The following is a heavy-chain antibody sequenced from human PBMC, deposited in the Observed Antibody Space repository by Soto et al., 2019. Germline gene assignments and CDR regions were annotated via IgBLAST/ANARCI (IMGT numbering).Heavy chain of an antibody. Sequence: SVKVSCKTYGDTSTSYTISWVRQAPGQGHEWIGGIIPIFGTTEYSQKFRGRVTISADESTNTAYMELSSLRSEDTAVYYCARGVGRTTLDYWGQGTLVTVSS. CDR3: ARGVGRTTLDY. CDR1: GDTSTSYT. V-gene: IGHV1-69*13. CDR2: IIPIFGTT. J-gene: IGHJ4*02. D-gene: IGHD1-7*01.